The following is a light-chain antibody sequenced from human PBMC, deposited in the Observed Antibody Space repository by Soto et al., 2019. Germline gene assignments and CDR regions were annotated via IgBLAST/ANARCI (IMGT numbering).Light chain of an antibody. V-gene: IGKV2-28*01. CDR2: LGS. CDR1: QSILHSNGYNY. Sequence: DIVMTQSPLSLPVTPGEPASISCRSSQSILHSNGYNYLDWYLQKPGQSPQLLIYLGSNRASGVPDRVSGSGSGTDFTLKISRVEAEDVRVYYCMQALQTPYTFGQGTKLEIK. J-gene: IGKJ2*01. CDR3: MQALQTPYT.